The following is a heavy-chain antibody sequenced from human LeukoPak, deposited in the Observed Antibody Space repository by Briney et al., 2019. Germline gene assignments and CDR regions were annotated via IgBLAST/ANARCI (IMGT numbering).Heavy chain of an antibody. CDR3: ARDGTTTPET. D-gene: IGHD1-7*01. Sequence: SETLSLTCTVSGGSISSSRYYWSWIRQPAGKGLEWIGRIYIGGSTNYNPSLKSRVTISLDTSKNQFSLKLNSVTAADTAVYYCARDGTTTPETWGQGTLVIVSS. CDR1: GGSISSSRYY. J-gene: IGHJ4*02. CDR2: IYIGGST. V-gene: IGHV4-61*02.